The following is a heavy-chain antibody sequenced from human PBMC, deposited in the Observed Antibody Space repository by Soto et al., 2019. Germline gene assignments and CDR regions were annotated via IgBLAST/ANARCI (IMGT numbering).Heavy chain of an antibody. CDR3: AASPNSDFFDY. Sequence: QVQLQESGPGLVTPSQSLSLTCTVSGGSIRSGGYYWRWIRQHPGRGLEWTGHIFSRGNTDYNPSLESRVVISLDTPRNHCSLKLRSVSAADTAVYYCAASPNSDFFDYWGQGALVTVSA. D-gene: IGHD2-2*01. CDR1: GGSIRSGGYY. V-gene: IGHV4-31*03. J-gene: IGHJ4*02. CDR2: IFSRGNT.